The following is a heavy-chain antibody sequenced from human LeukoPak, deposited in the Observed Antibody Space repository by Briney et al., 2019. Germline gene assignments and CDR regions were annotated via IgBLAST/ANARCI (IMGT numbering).Heavy chain of an antibody. CDR1: GYIFTGYY. J-gene: IGHJ4*02. D-gene: IGHD2-15*01. Sequence: GASVKVSCKASGYIFTGYYMHWVRQAPGQGLEWMGWINPNSGGTNYAQKLQGRVTMTRDTSISTAYMELSRLRSDDTAVYYCARGFYCSGGSCYYFDYWGQGTLVTVSS. CDR2: INPNSGGT. CDR3: ARGFYCSGGSCYYFDY. V-gene: IGHV1-2*02.